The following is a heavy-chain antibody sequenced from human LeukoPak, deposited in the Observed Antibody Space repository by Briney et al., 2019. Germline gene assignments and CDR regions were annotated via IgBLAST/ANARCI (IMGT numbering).Heavy chain of an antibody. CDR2: TYYRSKWST. CDR1: GDSVSSNSGA. CDR3: ARSPGIGYFDY. J-gene: IGHJ4*02. Sequence: SQTLSLTCAISGDSVSSNSGAWNWIRQSPSRGLEWLGRTYYRSKWSTDYAVSVKSRITINPDTSQNQFSLHLNSVTPKDTAVYYCARSPGIGYFDYWGQGTLVTVSS. D-gene: IGHD3-10*01. V-gene: IGHV6-1*01.